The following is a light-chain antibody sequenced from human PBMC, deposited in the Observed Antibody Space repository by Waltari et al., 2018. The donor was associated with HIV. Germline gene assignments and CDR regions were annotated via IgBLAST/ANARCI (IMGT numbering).Light chain of an antibody. CDR2: DAS. CDR1: QSVGGD. CDR3: QQRSSWLT. Sequence: IVLTQSPATLSLSPRESASLSCRASQSVGGDLAWYQQNPGQAPRLLIYDASNRATGIPARFSGSGSGTDFTLTISSLEPEDFAVYYCQQRSSWLTFGGGTKVEIK. J-gene: IGKJ4*01. V-gene: IGKV3-11*01.